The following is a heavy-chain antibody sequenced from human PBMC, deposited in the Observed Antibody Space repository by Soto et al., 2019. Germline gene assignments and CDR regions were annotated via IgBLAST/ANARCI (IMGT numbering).Heavy chain of an antibody. J-gene: IGHJ4*02. Sequence: GGSLRLSCAASGFTFSSYAMHWVRQAPGKGLEWVALISYDGNNKYYVDSVKGRFTIYRDTSKNTLDLQLNSLRAEDTALYYCAKDHRTTVTSRGVLYFNYWAQGPRGTVSS. D-gene: IGHD4-17*01. CDR1: GFTFSSYA. CDR2: ISYDGNNK. V-gene: IGHV3-30*18. CDR3: AKDHRTTVTSRGVLYFNY.